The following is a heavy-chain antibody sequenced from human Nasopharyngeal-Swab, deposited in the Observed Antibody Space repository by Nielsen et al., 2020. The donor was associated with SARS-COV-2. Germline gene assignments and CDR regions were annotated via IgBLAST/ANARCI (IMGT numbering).Heavy chain of an antibody. Sequence: SCGVSGFTLTKYSIHWVRQAPGKGPEWMAVLWFDGSKEYYADSVKGRFTISRDSAKNTVYLQMNSLRAEDTAMYYCTRGDKYAMDVWGPGTTVIVSS. CDR1: GFTLTKYS. CDR2: LWFDGSKE. V-gene: IGHV3-33*01. CDR3: TRGDKYAMDV. J-gene: IGHJ6*02.